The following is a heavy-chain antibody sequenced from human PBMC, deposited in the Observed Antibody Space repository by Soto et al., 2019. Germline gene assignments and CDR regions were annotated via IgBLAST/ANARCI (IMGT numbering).Heavy chain of an antibody. CDR3: ARVFVGATTGRRYYYYGMDV. J-gene: IGHJ6*02. CDR2: IIPIFGTA. Sequence: GASVKVSCKASGGTFSSYAISWVRQAPGQGLEWMGGIIPIFGTANYAQKFQGRVTITADESTNTAYMELSSLRSEDTAVYYCARVFVGATTGRRYYYYGMDVWGQGTTVTVSS. V-gene: IGHV1-69*13. CDR1: GGTFSSYA. D-gene: IGHD1-26*01.